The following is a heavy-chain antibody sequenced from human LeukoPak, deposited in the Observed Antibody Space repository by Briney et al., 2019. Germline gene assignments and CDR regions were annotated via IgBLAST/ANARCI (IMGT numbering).Heavy chain of an antibody. CDR1: GGSISSYY. CDR2: IYFSGNT. J-gene: IGHJ4*02. Sequence: SETLSLTCTVSGGSISSYYWGWIRQPPGKGLEWIGNIYFSGNTFYNPSLKSRVTISADTSKNQFSLTVTSVTAADTAVYYCATLAYRDDYWGQGTLVTVSS. V-gene: IGHV4-39*07. D-gene: IGHD2-21*01. CDR3: ATLAYRDDY.